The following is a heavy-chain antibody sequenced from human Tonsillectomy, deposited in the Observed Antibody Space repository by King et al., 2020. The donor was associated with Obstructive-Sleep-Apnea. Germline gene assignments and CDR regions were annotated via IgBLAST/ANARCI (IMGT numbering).Heavy chain of an antibody. CDR3: ARMVDDSSFDY. CDR2: IYYSGGT. D-gene: IGHD3-22*01. Sequence: QLQESGPGLLKPSQTLSLTCAVSGGSITSCGYSWGWIRQPPGKGLEWIWDIYYSGGTYYNPALKRRVTISVDTSKNQFSLKSSSVTAADTAVYYCARMVDDSSFDYWGQGTLVTVSS. V-gene: IGHV4-30-4*07. CDR1: GGSITSCGYS. J-gene: IGHJ4*02.